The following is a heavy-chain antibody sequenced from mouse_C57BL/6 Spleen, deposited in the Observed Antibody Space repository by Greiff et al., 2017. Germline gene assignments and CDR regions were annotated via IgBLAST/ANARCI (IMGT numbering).Heavy chain of an antibody. D-gene: IGHD2-4*01. Sequence: EVHLVESGPELVKPGASVKIPCKASGYTFTDYNMDWVKQSHGKSLEWIGDINPNNGGTIYNQKFKGKATLTVDKSSSTAYMELRSRTSEDTAVYYCARDDYDAGAWFAYWGQGTLVTVSA. V-gene: IGHV1-18*01. J-gene: IGHJ3*01. CDR1: GYTFTDYN. CDR2: INPNNGGT. CDR3: ARDDYDAGAWFAY.